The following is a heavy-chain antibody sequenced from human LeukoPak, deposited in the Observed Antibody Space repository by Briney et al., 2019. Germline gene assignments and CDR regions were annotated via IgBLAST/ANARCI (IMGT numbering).Heavy chain of an antibody. Sequence: SETLSLTCAVSGGSTSSGGYSWSWIRQPPGKGLEWIGYIYHSGSTYYNPSLKSRVTISVDRSKNQFSLKLSSVTAADTAVYYCARAGYDSSGYYFNWLDPWGQGTLVTVSS. J-gene: IGHJ5*02. D-gene: IGHD3-22*01. CDR3: ARAGYDSSGYYFNWLDP. V-gene: IGHV4-30-2*01. CDR1: GGSTSSGGYS. CDR2: IYHSGST.